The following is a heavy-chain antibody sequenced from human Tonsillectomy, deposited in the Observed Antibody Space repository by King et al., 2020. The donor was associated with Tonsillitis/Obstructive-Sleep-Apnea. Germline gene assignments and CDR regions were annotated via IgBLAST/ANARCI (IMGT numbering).Heavy chain of an antibody. D-gene: IGHD5-18*01. Sequence: VQLQESGPGLVKPSETLSLTCTVSGGSVSSGSYYWSWIRQPPGKGLEWIGYIYYSGSTNYNPSLKSRVTISVDTSKNQFSLKLSSVTAADTAVYYCARDAGYSYGSTDYWGQGTLVTVSS. V-gene: IGHV4-61*01. CDR2: IYYSGST. CDR1: GGSVSSGSYY. J-gene: IGHJ4*02. CDR3: ARDAGYSYGSTDY.